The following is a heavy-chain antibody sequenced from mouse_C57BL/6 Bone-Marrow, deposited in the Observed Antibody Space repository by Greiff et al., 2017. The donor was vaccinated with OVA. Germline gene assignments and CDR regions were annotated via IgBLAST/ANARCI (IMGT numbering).Heavy chain of an antibody. CDR2: INPGSGGT. V-gene: IGHV1-54*01. CDR3: ARDDYGSGPWVAY. Sequence: QVQLQQSGAELVRPGTSVKLSCKASGYAFTNYLIEWVKQRPGQGLEWIGVINPGSGGTNYNEKFKGKATLTADKSSSTAYMQLSSLTSEDTAVYFCARDDYGSGPWVAYWGQGTGVTVSA. D-gene: IGHD1-1*01. CDR1: GYAFTNYL. J-gene: IGHJ3*01.